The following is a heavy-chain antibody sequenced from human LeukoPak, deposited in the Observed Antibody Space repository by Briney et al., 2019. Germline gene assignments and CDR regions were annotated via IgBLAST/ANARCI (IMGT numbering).Heavy chain of an antibody. CDR3: ARVRALSYYDSSGDLYYFDY. Sequence: PSETLSLTCTVSGGSISTYYWSWIRQPPGKGLEWIGYIYYSGSTNYNPSLKSRVTISVDTSENQFSLRLNSVTAADTAVYYCARVRALSYYDSSGDLYYFDYWGQGTLVTVSS. CDR1: GGSISTYY. D-gene: IGHD3-22*01. CDR2: IYYSGST. V-gene: IGHV4-59*01. J-gene: IGHJ4*02.